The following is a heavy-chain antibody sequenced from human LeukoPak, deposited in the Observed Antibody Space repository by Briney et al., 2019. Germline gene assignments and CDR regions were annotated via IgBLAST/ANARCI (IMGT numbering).Heavy chain of an antibody. CDR2: INWNGSSI. J-gene: IGHJ4*02. Sequence: GGSLRLSCAASGFTFDDHGMNWVRQGPGKGLEWVSGINWNGSSIGYADSVKGRFIISRDNAKNSLYLQMNSLRAEDTALYYCARGDAGDYWGQGILVTVSS. D-gene: IGHD2-21*02. CDR1: GFTFDDHG. V-gene: IGHV3-20*04. CDR3: ARGDAGDY.